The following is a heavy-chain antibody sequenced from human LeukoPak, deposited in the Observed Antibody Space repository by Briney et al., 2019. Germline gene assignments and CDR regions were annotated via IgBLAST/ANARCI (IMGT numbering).Heavy chain of an antibody. Sequence: ASVKVSCKASGYTFTSYAMHWVRQAPGQRLEWMGWINAGNGNTKYSQKFQGRVTITRDTSASTAYMELSSLRSEDTAVYYCARKGVVATLAFDYWGQGTLVPVSS. D-gene: IGHD5-12*01. CDR2: INAGNGNT. V-gene: IGHV1-3*01. J-gene: IGHJ4*02. CDR1: GYTFTSYA. CDR3: ARKGVVATLAFDY.